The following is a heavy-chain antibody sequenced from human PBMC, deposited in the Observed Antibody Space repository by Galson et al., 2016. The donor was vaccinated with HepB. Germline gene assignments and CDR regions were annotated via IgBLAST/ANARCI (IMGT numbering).Heavy chain of an antibody. CDR3: VRGNPISDH. D-gene: IGHD1-14*01. J-gene: IGHJ4*02. Sequence: SLRLSCAASGFTFGDYWMHWIRQVPGKGLVWVSQINIDGSITRYADSVKGRFTISRDNAMNTLFLQMNTLRAEDTAVYYCVRGNPISDHGGQGTQVTVSS. V-gene: IGHV3-74*01. CDR1: GFTFGDYW. CDR2: INIDGSIT.